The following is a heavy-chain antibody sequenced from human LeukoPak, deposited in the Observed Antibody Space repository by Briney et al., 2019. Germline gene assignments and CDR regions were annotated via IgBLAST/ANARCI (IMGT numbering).Heavy chain of an antibody. J-gene: IGHJ4*02. D-gene: IGHD3-22*01. CDR1: GFTFSSYA. Sequence: GRSLRLSCAASGFTFSSYAMHWVRQAPGKGLEWVAVISYDGSNKYYADSVKGRFTISRDNSENTLYLQMNSLRAEDTAVYYCARRGYYYDSSGYEYYFDYWGQGTLVTVSS. V-gene: IGHV3-30*04. CDR3: ARRGYYYDSSGYEYYFDY. CDR2: ISYDGSNK.